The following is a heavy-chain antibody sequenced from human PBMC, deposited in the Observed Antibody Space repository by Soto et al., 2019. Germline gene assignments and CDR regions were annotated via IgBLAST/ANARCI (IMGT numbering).Heavy chain of an antibody. Sequence: QLQLQESGPGLVKPSETLSLTCTVSGGSVSSSSYYWGWVRQPPGKGLECIGSVYYSGSTYYNPSLESRVTISVDKSMNKFSLKLMSFSAADTAVYYCGRLEDLATISYYFDYWGQGALVTVSS. CDR1: GGSVSSSSYY. CDR2: VYYSGST. V-gene: IGHV4-39*01. CDR3: GRLEDLATISYYFDY. J-gene: IGHJ4*02. D-gene: IGHD3-3*01.